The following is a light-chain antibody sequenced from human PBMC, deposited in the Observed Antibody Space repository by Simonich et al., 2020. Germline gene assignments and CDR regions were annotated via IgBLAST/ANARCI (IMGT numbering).Light chain of an antibody. CDR2: DVS. Sequence: QSALTQPRSVSGSPGQSVTISCTGTSSDVGGYNYVSWYQQHPGQAPKLMIYDVSKRASAFPDRFSGSKSGNTASLTIAGLQAEDEADYYCCSYAGSYTEVFGGGTKLTVL. V-gene: IGLV2-11*01. CDR3: CSYAGSYTEV. CDR1: SSDVGGYNY. J-gene: IGLJ3*02.